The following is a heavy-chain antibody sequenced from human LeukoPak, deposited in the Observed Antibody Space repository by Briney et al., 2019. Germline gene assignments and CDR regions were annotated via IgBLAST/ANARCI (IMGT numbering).Heavy chain of an antibody. D-gene: IGHD1-26*01. Sequence: SVKVSCKASGGTFNSYAISWVRQAPGQGLEWMGGIIPIFGTPKYAQKYQGRVTVTADESTSTAYMELSSLTSEDTAVYYCARDNKWELFALDYWGQGTLVTVSS. CDR2: IIPIFGTP. J-gene: IGHJ4*02. CDR3: ARDNKWELFALDY. CDR1: GGTFNSYA. V-gene: IGHV1-69*01.